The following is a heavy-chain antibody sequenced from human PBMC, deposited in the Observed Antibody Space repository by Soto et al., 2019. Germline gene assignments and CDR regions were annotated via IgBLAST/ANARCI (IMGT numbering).Heavy chain of an antibody. CDR3: ARWGCSGTNCNLNQRSYDL. V-gene: IGHV3-33*03. D-gene: IGHD2-15*01. J-gene: IGHJ4*02. CDR2: IWYDGSNK. CDR1: GFIFNEYG. Sequence: QVQLVESGGGVVQPGMSLRLSCAASGFIFNEYGMHWVRQAPGQGLEWVAVIWYDGSNKYYADSVKGRFTISRDNSKNTMSLQMNTLRAEDTAVYYCARWGCSGTNCNLNQRSYDLWGQGALVTVSS.